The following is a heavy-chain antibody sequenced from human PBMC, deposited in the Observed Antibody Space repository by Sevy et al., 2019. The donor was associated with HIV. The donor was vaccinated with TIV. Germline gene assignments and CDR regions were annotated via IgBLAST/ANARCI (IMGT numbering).Heavy chain of an antibody. Sequence: GGSLRLSCAASGFTFSSYSMNWVRQAPGKGLEWVSSISSSSSYIYYADSVKGRFTIYRDNAKNSLYLQMNSLRAEDTAVYYCAREGRYCSSTSCYDDYYYGMDVWGQGTTVTVSS. V-gene: IGHV3-21*01. J-gene: IGHJ6*02. D-gene: IGHD2-2*01. CDR1: GFTFSSYS. CDR3: AREGRYCSSTSCYDDYYYGMDV. CDR2: ISSSSSYI.